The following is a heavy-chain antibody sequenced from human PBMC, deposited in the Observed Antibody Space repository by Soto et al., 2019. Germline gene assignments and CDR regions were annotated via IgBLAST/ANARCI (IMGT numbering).Heavy chain of an antibody. Sequence: PGGSLRLSCAASGFTFSSYGMHWVRQAPGKGLEWVAVIWYDGSNKYYADSVKGRFTISRDNSKNTLYLQMNSLRAEDTAVYYCARDLIKGIAAAGTYKDWFDPWGQGTLVTVSS. V-gene: IGHV3-33*01. J-gene: IGHJ5*02. CDR2: IWYDGSNK. CDR1: GFTFSSYG. D-gene: IGHD6-13*01. CDR3: ARDLIKGIAAAGTYKDWFDP.